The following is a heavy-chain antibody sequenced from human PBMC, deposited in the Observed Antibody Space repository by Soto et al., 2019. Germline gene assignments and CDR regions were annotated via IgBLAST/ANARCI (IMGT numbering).Heavy chain of an antibody. CDR1: GYSFTSYW. CDR3: ARGTSIAVAVDY. CDR2: IYPGDSDT. D-gene: IGHD6-19*01. V-gene: IGHV5-51*01. J-gene: IGHJ4*02. Sequence: SGESLKISCKGAGYSFTSYWIRWVLQMPGKGLEWMGIIYPGDSDTRYSPSFQGQVTISADKSISTAYLQWSSLKASDTAMYYCARGTSIAVAVDYWGRGTLVTVSS.